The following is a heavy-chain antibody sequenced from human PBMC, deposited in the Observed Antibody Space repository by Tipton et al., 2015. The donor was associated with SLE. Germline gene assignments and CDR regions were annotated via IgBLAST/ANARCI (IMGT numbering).Heavy chain of an antibody. CDR1: GDSISGSSYY. J-gene: IGHJ3*02. Sequence: TLSLTCRVSGDSISGSSYYWGWIRQPPGKGLEWIGSIYYSGSTYYNPSLESQVTISIETSENQFSLELSSVTAADTAVYYCARGSSAFEIWGQGTLVTVSS. CDR2: IYYSGST. V-gene: IGHV4-39*07. CDR3: ARGSSAFEI. D-gene: IGHD3-10*01.